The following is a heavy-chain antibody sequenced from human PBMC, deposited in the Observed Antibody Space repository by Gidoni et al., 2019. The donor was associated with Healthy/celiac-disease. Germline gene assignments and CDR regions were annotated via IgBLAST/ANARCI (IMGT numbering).Heavy chain of an antibody. CDR1: GFTFSSYW. J-gene: IGHJ4*02. Sequence: EVQLVESGGGLVQPGGSLRLSCAASGFTFSSYWMSWVRQAPGKGLEWVANIKQYGSEKYYVDSVKGRFTISRDNAKNSLYLQMNSLRAEDTAVYYCARLERTAAAPFDYWGQGTLVTVSS. D-gene: IGHD6-13*01. CDR3: ARLERTAAAPFDY. CDR2: IKQYGSEK. V-gene: IGHV3-7*03.